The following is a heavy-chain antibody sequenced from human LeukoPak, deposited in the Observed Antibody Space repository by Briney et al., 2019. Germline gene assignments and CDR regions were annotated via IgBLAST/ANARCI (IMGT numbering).Heavy chain of an antibody. J-gene: IGHJ4*02. CDR3: ATNFYSGSYPFDY. CDR2: IIPILGIA. D-gene: IGHD1-26*01. Sequence: SVKVSCKASGCTFSSYAISWVRQAPGQGLEWMGRIIPILGIANYAQKFQGRVTITADKSTSTAYMELSSLRSEDTAVYYCATNFYSGSYPFDYWGQGTLVTVSS. CDR1: GCTFSSYA. V-gene: IGHV1-69*04.